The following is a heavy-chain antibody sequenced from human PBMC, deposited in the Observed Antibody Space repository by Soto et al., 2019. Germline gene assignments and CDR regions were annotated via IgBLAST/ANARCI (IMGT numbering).Heavy chain of an antibody. Sequence: EVQLVESGGGLVQPGGSLRLSCAASGFTFTNYWVHWVRQAPGKGLVWVSRINTYGSITNYADSVKGRFTISRDNAKNTLYLQMNSLRAEDTAVYYCARGAGSAYYVDYWGQGTLVTASS. D-gene: IGHD3-22*01. CDR1: GFTFTNYW. J-gene: IGHJ4*02. CDR2: INTYGSIT. V-gene: IGHV3-74*01. CDR3: ARGAGSAYYVDY.